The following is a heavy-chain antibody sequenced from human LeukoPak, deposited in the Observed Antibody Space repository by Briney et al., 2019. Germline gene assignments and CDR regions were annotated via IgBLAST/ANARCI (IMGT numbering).Heavy chain of an antibody. CDR3: AKDYDSSGYYYEDY. CDR2: IRYDGTNK. D-gene: IGHD3-22*01. CDR1: GFIFSSYG. J-gene: IGHJ4*02. V-gene: IGHV3-30*02. Sequence: GGSLRLSCAASGFIFSSYGMHWVRQAPGKGLEWVAFIRYDGTNKYYADSLKGRFTISRDNSKNTLYLQVDSLKTEDTAVYYCAKDYDSSGYYYEDYWGQGTLVTVSS.